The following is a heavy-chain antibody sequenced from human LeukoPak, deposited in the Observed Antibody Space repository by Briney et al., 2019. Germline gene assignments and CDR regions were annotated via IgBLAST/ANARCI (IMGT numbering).Heavy chain of an antibody. Sequence: ASVKVSCKASGYTSTGYYMHWVRQAPGQGLEWMGWINPNSGGTNYAQKFRGRVTMTRDTSISTAYMELSRLRSDDTAVYYCARAYSGSPRYYYYGMDVWGQGTTVTVSS. J-gene: IGHJ6*02. CDR1: GYTSTGYY. CDR3: ARAYSGSPRYYYYGMDV. V-gene: IGHV1-2*02. CDR2: INPNSGGT. D-gene: IGHD1-26*01.